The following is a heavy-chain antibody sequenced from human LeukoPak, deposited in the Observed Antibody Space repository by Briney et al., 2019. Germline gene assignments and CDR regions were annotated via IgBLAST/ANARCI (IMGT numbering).Heavy chain of an antibody. Sequence: SETLSLTWAVYGGSFSGYYWSWIRQPPAKGLEWIGEINHSGSTNYNPSLKSRVTISVDTSKNQFSLKLSSVTAADTAVYYCASRIAARPDLWFDPWGQGTLVTVSS. D-gene: IGHD6-6*01. CDR2: INHSGST. CDR1: GGSFSGYY. J-gene: IGHJ5*02. V-gene: IGHV4-34*01. CDR3: ASRIAARPDLWFDP.